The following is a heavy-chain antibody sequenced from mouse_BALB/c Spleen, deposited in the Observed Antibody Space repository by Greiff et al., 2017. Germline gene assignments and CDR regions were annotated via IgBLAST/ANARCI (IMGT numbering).Heavy chain of an antibody. D-gene: IGHD1-1*02. J-gene: IGHJ2*01. V-gene: IGHV14-3*02. CDR1: GFNIKDTY. CDR2: IDPANGNT. CDR3: ARGNGYIDY. Sequence: EVKLLESGAELVKPGASVKLSCTASGFNIKDTYMHWVKQRPEQGLEWIGRIDPANGNTKYDPKFQGKATITADTSSNTAYLQLSSLTSEDTAVYYCARGNGYIDYWGQGTTLTVSS.